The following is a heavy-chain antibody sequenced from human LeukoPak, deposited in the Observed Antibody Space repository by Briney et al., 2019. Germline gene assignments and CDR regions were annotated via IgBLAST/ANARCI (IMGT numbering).Heavy chain of an antibody. D-gene: IGHD3-10*01. CDR1: GYTFPGYH. V-gene: IGHV1-69*13. CDR3: AGTYYYGSGSYLGDAFDI. CDR2: IIPIFGTA. J-gene: IGHJ3*02. Sequence: SVKVSCKASGYTFPGYHIHWVRQAPGQGLEWMGGIIPIFGTASYAQKFQGRVTITADESTSTAYMELSSLRSEDTAVYYCAGTYYYGSGSYLGDAFDIWGQGTMVTVSS.